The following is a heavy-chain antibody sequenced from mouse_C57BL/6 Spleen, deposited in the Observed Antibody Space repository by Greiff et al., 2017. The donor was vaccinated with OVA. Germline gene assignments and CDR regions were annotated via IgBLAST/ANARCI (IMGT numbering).Heavy chain of an antibody. V-gene: IGHV2-5*01. Sequence: QVQLKESGPGLVQPSQSLSITCTVSGFSLTNYGVHWVRQSPGKGLEWLGVIWRGGSTDYNAAFMSRLSITKDNSKSQVFFKMNSLQADDTAIYYCAKRITTVVGAMDDWGQGTSVTVSS. J-gene: IGHJ4*01. D-gene: IGHD1-1*01. CDR1: GFSLTNYG. CDR2: IWRGGST. CDR3: AKRITTVVGAMDD.